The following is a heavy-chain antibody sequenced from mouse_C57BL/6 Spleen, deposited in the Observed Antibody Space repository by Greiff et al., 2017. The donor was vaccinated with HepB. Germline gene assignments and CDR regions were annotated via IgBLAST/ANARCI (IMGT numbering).Heavy chain of an antibody. D-gene: IGHD1-1*01. CDR1: GFSFNTYA. Sequence: EVMLVESGGGLVQPKGSLKLSCAASGFSFNTYAMNWVRQAPGKGLEWVARIRSKSNNYATYYADSVKDRFTIYRDDSESMLYLQMNNLKTEDTAMYYCLCLYYGSSYGYFDVWGTGTTVTVSS. CDR2: IRSKSNNYAT. V-gene: IGHV10-1*01. CDR3: LCLYYGSSYGYFDV. J-gene: IGHJ1*03.